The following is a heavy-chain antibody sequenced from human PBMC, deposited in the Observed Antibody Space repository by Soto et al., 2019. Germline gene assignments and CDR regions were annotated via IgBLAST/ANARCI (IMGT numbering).Heavy chain of an antibody. D-gene: IGHD3-9*01. CDR2: IWYDGSNK. J-gene: IGHJ6*02. CDR1: GFTFSSYG. V-gene: IGHV3-33*01. CDR3: ARDSRGVRLLRYFLPHPAYYYYGMDV. Sequence: PGGSLRLSCAASGFTFSSYGMHWVRQAPGKGLEWVAVIWYDGSNKYYADSVKGRFTISRDNSKNTLYLQMNSLRAEDTAVYYCARDSRGVRLLRYFLPHPAYYYYGMDVWGQGTTVPVSS.